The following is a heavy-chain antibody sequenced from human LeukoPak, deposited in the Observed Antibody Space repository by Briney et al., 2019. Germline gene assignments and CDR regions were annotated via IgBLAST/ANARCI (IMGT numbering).Heavy chain of an antibody. V-gene: IGHV3-23*01. CDR3: AKRGGSFIGYFDY. D-gene: IGHD1-26*01. CDR2: ISGSGGST. J-gene: IGHJ4*02. CDR1: GFTFSSYA. Sequence: GGSLRLSCAASGFTFSSYAMSWVRQAPGKGLEWVSVISGSGGSTFYADSVKGRFTISRDNSKNTLYLQMNSLRAEDTAVYYCAKRGGSFIGYFDYWGQGALVTVSS.